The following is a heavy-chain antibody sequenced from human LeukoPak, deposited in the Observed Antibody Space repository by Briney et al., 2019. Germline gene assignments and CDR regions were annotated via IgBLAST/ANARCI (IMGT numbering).Heavy chain of an antibody. CDR2: INAGNGNT. CDR3: ARDPSGSYGRNWFDP. V-gene: IGHV1-3*01. CDR1: GYTFTSYA. D-gene: IGHD1-26*01. Sequence: ASVKVSCKASGYTFTSYAMHWVRQAPGQRLEWMGWINAGNGNTKYSQKFQGRVTITRDTSASTAYMELSSLRSEDTAVYYCARDPSGSYGRNWFDPWGQGTLDTVSS. J-gene: IGHJ5*02.